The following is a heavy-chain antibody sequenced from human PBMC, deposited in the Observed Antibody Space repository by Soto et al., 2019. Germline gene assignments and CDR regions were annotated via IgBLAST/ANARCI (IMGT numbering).Heavy chain of an antibody. CDR3: AKLPGSGNDIDY. CDR2: IIPILGIA. D-gene: IGHD3-10*01. J-gene: IGHJ4*02. CDR1: GGTFSSYT. Sequence: QVQLVQSGAEVKKPGSSVKVSCKASGGTFSSYTISWVRQAPGQGLEWMGRIIPILGIANYAQKFQGRVTITADKSTSTAYMELSSLRSEVMAVYYCAKLPGSGNDIDYWGQGTLVTVSS. V-gene: IGHV1-69*02.